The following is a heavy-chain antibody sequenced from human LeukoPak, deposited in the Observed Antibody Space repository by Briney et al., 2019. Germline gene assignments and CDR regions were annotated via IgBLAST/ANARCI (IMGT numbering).Heavy chain of an antibody. CDR1: GFTFSSYE. D-gene: IGHD3-22*01. V-gene: IGHV3-33*08. Sequence: PGGSLRLSCAASGFTFSSYEMNWVRQAPGKGLEWVAVIWYDGSIKYYADSVKGRFTIPRDNSKNALYLQMNSLRAEDTAVYYCASSRDYYDSSGYYPYYFDYWGQGTLVTVSS. CDR2: IWYDGSIK. J-gene: IGHJ4*02. CDR3: ASSRDYYDSSGYYPYYFDY.